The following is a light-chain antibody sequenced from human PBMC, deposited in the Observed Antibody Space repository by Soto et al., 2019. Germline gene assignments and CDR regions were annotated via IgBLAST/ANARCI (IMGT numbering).Light chain of an antibody. CDR1: SSDIGAYNH. J-gene: IGLJ3*02. CDR3: SSYTTSDTWV. CDR2: EVT. V-gene: IGLV2-14*01. Sequence: QSVLTQPASVSGSPRQSITISCTGTSSDIGAYNHVSWYQQYPGKAPTLMIYEVTNRPSGVSSRFSGSKSGNTASLTISGLQAEEEGDYYCSSYTTSDTWVFGGGTKVTVL.